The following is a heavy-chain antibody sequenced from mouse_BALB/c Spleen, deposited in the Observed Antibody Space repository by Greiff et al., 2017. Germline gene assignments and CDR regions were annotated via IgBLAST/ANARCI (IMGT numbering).Heavy chain of an antibody. J-gene: IGHJ1*01. D-gene: IGHD1-2*01. CDR1: GFNIKDYY. CDR2: IDPENGDT. V-gene: IGHV14-4*02. CDR3: ARVTTATFWYFDV. Sequence: EVQLQQSGAELVRSGASVKLSCTASGFNIKDYYMHWVKQRPEQGLEWIGWIDPENGDTEYAPKFQGKATMTADTSSNTAYLQLSSLTSEDTAVYYCARVTTATFWYFDVWGAGTTVTVSS.